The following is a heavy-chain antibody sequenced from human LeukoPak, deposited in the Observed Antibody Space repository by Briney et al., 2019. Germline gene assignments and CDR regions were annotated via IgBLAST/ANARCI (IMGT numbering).Heavy chain of an antibody. CDR1: GYTLTELS. D-gene: IGHD2-21*01. V-gene: IGHV1-69*02. CDR3: ARGSDYYYYGMDV. J-gene: IGHJ6*02. CDR2: IIPILGIA. Sequence: ASVKVSCKVSGYTLTELSMHWVRQAPGQGLEWMGRIIPILGIANYAQKFQGRVTITADKSTSTAYMELSSLRSEDTAVYYCARGSDYYYYGMDVWGQGTTVTVSS.